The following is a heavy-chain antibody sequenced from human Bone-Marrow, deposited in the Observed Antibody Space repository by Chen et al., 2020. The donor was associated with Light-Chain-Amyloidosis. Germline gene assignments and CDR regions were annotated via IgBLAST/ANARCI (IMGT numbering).Heavy chain of an antibody. CDR1: GFTFSDFW. J-gene: IGHJ4*02. V-gene: IGHV3-7*03. CDR2: INQDGSVQ. D-gene: IGHD3-10*01. CDR3: TRKGGYFDF. Sequence: DVQLVESGGGLVQPGGSLRLSCVASGFTFSDFWMNWVRQAPGKGLEAVAKINQDGSVQNYVDSVKGRFPISRDNAKNSLYLQMDRLRAEETAVYFCTRKGGYFDFWGQGSLVTVSS.